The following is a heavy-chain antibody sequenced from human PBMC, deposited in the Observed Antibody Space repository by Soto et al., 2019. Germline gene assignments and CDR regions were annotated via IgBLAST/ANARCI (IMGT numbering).Heavy chain of an antibody. J-gene: IGHJ6*02. Sequence: SETLSLTCTISGDSINNYFWNWIRQPPGKGLEWIGYISYSGSTSYNPSLQSRVTISSDTSKNQFSLQLSSVTAADTAVYFCARDRNRDTGRGLDLWGQGTPVTVSS. CDR3: ARDRNRDTGRGLDL. V-gene: IGHV4-59*01. CDR1: GDSINNYF. D-gene: IGHD5-18*01. CDR2: ISYSGST.